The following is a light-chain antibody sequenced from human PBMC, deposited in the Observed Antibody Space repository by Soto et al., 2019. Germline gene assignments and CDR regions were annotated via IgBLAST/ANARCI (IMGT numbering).Light chain of an antibody. Sequence: QSALTQPASVSGSPGQSITISCTGTSSDVGGYNYVSWYQQHPGKAPKLMIYDVSNRPSGVSNRFSGSKSGNTASLTISGLQAEDEAEYYCSSYTCSSTVVLGGGTKLTVL. V-gene: IGLV2-14*01. J-gene: IGLJ2*01. CDR3: SSYTCSSTVV. CDR2: DVS. CDR1: SSDVGGYNY.